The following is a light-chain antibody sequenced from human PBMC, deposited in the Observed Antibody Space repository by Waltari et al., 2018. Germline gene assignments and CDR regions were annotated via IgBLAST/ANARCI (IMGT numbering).Light chain of an antibody. V-gene: IGKV3-20*01. CDR3: QHYVRLPAT. J-gene: IGKJ1*01. CDR2: GAS. Sequence: EIVLTQSPGTLSLSPGESANLSCRASQSVRGSLAWYQQKAGQAPRLLIYGASSRATGIPDRFSGSGSGTDFSLTISRLEPEDFAVYYCQHYVRLPATFGQGTKVEI. CDR1: QSVRGS.